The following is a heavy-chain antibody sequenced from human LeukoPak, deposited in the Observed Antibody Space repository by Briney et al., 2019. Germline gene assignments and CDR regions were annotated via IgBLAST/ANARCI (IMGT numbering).Heavy chain of an antibody. CDR3: TRRPCGGDCYSYFDY. Sequence: GRSLRLSCTASGFTFGDYAMSWVRQAPGKGLEWVGFIRSKAYGGTTEYAASVKGRFTISRDDSKSIAYLQMNSLKTEDTAVYYCTRRPCGGDCYSYFDYWGQGTLVTVSS. CDR2: IRSKAYGGTT. J-gene: IGHJ4*02. CDR1: GFTFGDYA. D-gene: IGHD2-21*02. V-gene: IGHV3-49*04.